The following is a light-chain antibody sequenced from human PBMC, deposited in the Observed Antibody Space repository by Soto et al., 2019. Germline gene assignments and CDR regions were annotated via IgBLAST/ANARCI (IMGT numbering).Light chain of an antibody. J-gene: IGLJ2*01. Sequence: QSVPTQAPSASGTPGQRVTISCSGSSSNIGTNTVNWYQQLPGTAPKLLIYNDNQRPSGVPDLFSGSKSDTSASLAISGLQSDDEADYYCAAWDGSLKGVVFGGGTKLTVL. CDR2: NDN. V-gene: IGLV1-44*01. CDR1: SSNIGTNT. CDR3: AAWDGSLKGVV.